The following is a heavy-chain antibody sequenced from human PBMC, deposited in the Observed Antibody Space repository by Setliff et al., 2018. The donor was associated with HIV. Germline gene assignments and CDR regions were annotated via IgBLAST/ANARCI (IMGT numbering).Heavy chain of an antibody. CDR2: ISSTSSYI. D-gene: IGHD1-7*01. V-gene: IGHV3-21*01. CDR1: GFTFSSYS. CDR3: ARDQGNYVPLGYYYGMDA. J-gene: IGHJ6*02. Sequence: GGSLRLSCAASGFTFSSYSMNWVRQAPGKGLEWVSFISSTSSYIYYADSVKGRFTISRDNAKNSLYLQMNSLRAEDTAVYYCARDQGNYVPLGYYYGMDAWGQGTTVTVSS.